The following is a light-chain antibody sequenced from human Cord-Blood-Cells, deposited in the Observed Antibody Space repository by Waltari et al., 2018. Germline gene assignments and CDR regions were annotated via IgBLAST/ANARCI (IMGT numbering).Light chain of an antibody. V-gene: IGLV1-40*01. CDR1: SSNIGAGYE. CDR3: QSYDSGLSGSV. CDR2: VNS. Sequence: QSVLTQPPSVSGAPGQRVTISCTGSSSNIGAGYEVHWYQQLPGTAPKLLIYVNSNRPSGVPDRCSGAKSGTSASLASTGLQAEDEADYYCQSYDSGLSGSVFGGGTKLTVL. J-gene: IGLJ2*01.